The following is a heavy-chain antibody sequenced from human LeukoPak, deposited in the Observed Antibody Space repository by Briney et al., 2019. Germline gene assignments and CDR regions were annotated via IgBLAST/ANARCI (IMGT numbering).Heavy chain of an antibody. CDR3: ARVYETNGYLY. V-gene: IGHV3-30-3*01. Sequence: HPGGSLRLSCAASGFTFSSYAMHWVRQAPGKGLEWVAVISYDGSNKYYVDSVKGRFTISRDNSKNTLYLQMNSLRAEDTAVYYCARVYETNGYLYWGQGSLVTVSS. D-gene: IGHD3-22*01. CDR2: ISYDGSNK. CDR1: GFTFSSYA. J-gene: IGHJ4*02.